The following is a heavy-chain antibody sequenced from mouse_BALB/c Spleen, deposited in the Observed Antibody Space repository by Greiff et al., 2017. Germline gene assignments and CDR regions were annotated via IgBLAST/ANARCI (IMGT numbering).Heavy chain of an antibody. CDR3: ARSGNLDGYYFDY. CDR1: GYAFTNYL. V-gene: IGHV1-54*03. J-gene: IGHJ2*01. Sequence: VKLMESGAELVRPGTSVKVSCKASGYAFTNYLIEWVKQRPGQGLEWIGVINPGSGGTNYNEKFKGKATLTADKSSSTAYMQLSSLTSDDSAVYFCARSGNLDGYYFDYWGQGTTLTVSA. D-gene: IGHD2-3*01. CDR2: INPGSGGT.